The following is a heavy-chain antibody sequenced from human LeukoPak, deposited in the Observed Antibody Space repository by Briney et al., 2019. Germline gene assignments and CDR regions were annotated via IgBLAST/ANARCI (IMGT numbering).Heavy chain of an antibody. CDR1: GFSFSDYA. J-gene: IGHJ4*02. Sequence: PGGSLRLSCAASGFSFSDYAMSWVRQAPGKGLEWVSAIGRSGDRTYYADSVEGRFTISRDNSKNTLYLQMNSLRAEDTAIYYCAKDARWLQFGGLGGDFDYWGQGSLVTVSS. CDR2: IGRSGDRT. D-gene: IGHD5-24*01. V-gene: IGHV3-23*01. CDR3: AKDARWLQFGGLGGDFDY.